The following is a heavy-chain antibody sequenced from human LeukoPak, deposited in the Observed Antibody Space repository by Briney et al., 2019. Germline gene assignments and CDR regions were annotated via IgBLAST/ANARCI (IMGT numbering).Heavy chain of an antibody. CDR1: GGSISSGSYY. Sequence: SETLSLTCTVSGGSISSGSYYWSWIRQPAGKGLEWIGRIYTSGSTNYNPSLKSRVTISVDTSKNQFSLKLSSVTAADTAVYYCARHRYGIAALGAAYWGQGTLVTVSS. D-gene: IGHD6-6*01. J-gene: IGHJ4*02. CDR2: IYTSGST. V-gene: IGHV4-61*02. CDR3: ARHRYGIAALGAAY.